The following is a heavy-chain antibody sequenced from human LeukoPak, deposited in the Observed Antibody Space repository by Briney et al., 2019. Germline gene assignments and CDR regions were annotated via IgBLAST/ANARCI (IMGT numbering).Heavy chain of an antibody. J-gene: IGHJ4*02. CDR2: IYYSGST. D-gene: IGHD3-10*01. CDR3: ARVDSPDSGSLEY. V-gene: IGHV4-59*01. CDR1: GGSISSYY. Sequence: PSETLSLTCTVSGGSISSYYWSWIRQPPGKGLEWIGYIYYSGSTNYNPSLTSRVTILVDASKNQFSLKLTSVTAADTAVYYCARVDSPDSGSLEYWGRGTLVTVSS.